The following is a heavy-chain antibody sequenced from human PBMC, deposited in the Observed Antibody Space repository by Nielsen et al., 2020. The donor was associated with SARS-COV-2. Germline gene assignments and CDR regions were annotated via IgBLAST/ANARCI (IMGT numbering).Heavy chain of an antibody. CDR3: ARDQAAMIGPNWFDP. CDR2: NSPYYGST. CDR1: GYTFPSYT. V-gene: IGHV1-18*01. Sequence: ASVQVSCQASGYTFPSYTISWVGPAPGQGLEWMGWNSPYYGSTHYAQNLQGRVTMTTDTSTNTAYMELRSLPSDDTAVYYCARDQAAMIGPNWFDPWGQGTLVTVSS. J-gene: IGHJ5*02. D-gene: IGHD2-21*01.